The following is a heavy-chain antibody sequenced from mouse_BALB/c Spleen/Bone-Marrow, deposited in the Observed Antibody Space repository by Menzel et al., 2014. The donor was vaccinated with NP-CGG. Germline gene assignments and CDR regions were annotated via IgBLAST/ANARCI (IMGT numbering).Heavy chain of an antibody. V-gene: IGHV1-67*01. CDR2: ISTYSGNT. D-gene: IGHD2-14*01. CDR1: GYTFTDYA. Sequence: VKLQESGPELVRPGVSVKISCKGSGYTFTDYAMHWVRQSHAKSLEWIGVISTYSGNTNYNQKFKGKATMTVDNSSSTAYMELARLTSEDSAIYYCARGNRYDGAWFAYWGQGTLVTVSA. CDR3: ARGNRYDGAWFAY. J-gene: IGHJ3*01.